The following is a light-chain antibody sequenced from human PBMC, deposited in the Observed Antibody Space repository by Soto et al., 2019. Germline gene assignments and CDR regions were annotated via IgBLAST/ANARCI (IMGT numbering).Light chain of an antibody. CDR3: QQTYSTPPLT. CDR2: GAS. V-gene: IGKV3-20*01. J-gene: IGKJ4*01. Sequence: EIVLTQSPGTLSLSPGERATLSCRASQSVSSSYLAWYQQKPGQAPRLLIYGASSRATGIPDRFSGSGSGTDFTLTISRLEPEDFATYYCQQTYSTPPLTFGGGTKVDIK. CDR1: QSVSSSY.